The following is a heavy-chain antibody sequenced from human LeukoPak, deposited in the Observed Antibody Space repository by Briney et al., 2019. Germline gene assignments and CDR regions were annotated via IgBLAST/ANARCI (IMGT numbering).Heavy chain of an antibody. J-gene: IGHJ6*03. Sequence: SETLSLTCTVSGGSISNYYWSWIRQPPGKGLEWIGYIYYSGSTNYNPSLKSRVTISVDTSKNQFSLKLSSVTAADTAVYYCARDPQNYYYYMDVWGKGTTVTVSS. CDR1: GGSISNYY. CDR3: ARDPQNYYYYMDV. CDR2: IYYSGST. V-gene: IGHV4-59*12.